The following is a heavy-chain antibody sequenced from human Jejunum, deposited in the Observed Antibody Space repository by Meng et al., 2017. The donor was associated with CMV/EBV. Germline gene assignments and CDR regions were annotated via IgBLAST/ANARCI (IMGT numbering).Heavy chain of an antibody. D-gene: IGHD6-25*01. CDR2: IRYDGANK. CDR1: YG. V-gene: IGHV3-30*02. J-gene: IGHJ6*02. CDR3: AKDQKEKAAISPGYNAMDV. Sequence: YGMHWVRQAPGKGLEWVAFIRYDGANKSYADSVKGRFTISRDSSKNTVCLQMNSLRAEDTAVFYCAKDQKEKAAISPGYNAMDVWGQGTTVTVSS.